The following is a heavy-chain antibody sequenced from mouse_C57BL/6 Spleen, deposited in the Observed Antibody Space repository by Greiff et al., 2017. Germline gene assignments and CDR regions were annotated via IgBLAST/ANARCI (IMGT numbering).Heavy chain of an antibody. Sequence: EVKLVESGGGLVKPGGSLKLSCAASGFTFSDYGMHWVRQAPEKGLEWVAYISSGSSTIYYADTVKGRFTISRDNAKNTLFLQMTSLRSEDTAMYYCARYGNYGDWYFDVWGTGTTVTVSS. J-gene: IGHJ1*03. CDR1: GFTFSDYG. CDR3: ARYGNYGDWYFDV. CDR2: ISSGSSTI. D-gene: IGHD2-1*01. V-gene: IGHV5-17*01.